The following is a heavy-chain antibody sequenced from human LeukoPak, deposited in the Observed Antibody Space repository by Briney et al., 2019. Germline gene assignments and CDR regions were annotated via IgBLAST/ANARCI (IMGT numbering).Heavy chain of an antibody. D-gene: IGHD3-22*01. CDR2: IKQDGSEK. Sequence: GGSLRLSCGASGFTFSSYWMSWVRQAPGKGLEWVATIKQDGSEKDFVDSVKGRFTISRDNAKNSLYLQMNSLRAEDTALYYCARVGYYYHYWGQGTLVTVSS. V-gene: IGHV3-7*01. CDR3: ARVGYYYHY. CDR1: GFTFSSYW. J-gene: IGHJ4*02.